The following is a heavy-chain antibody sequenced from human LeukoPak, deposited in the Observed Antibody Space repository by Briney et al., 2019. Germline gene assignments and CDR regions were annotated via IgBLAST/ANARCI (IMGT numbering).Heavy chain of an antibody. CDR2: IKSKTDGGTT. D-gene: IGHD5-24*01. CDR3: AKHHFYNHNAGMDV. V-gene: IGHV3-15*01. Sequence: GGSLRLSCAASGFTFSNAWMSWVRQAPGKGLEWVGRIKSKTDGGTTDYAAPVKGRFTISRDDSKNTLYLQMNSLKTEDTAVYYCAKHHFYNHNAGMDVWGQGTTVTVSS. J-gene: IGHJ6*02. CDR1: GFTFSNAW.